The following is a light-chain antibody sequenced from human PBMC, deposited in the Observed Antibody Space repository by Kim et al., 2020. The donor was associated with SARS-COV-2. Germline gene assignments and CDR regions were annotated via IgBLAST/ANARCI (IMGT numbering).Light chain of an antibody. V-gene: IGKV6D-21*02. J-gene: IGKJ2*01. CDR3: HQSSTLPYT. CDR1: QNIGSS. Sequence: EIVLTQSPDFQSVTPGEKVTITCRASQNIGSSLHWYQQKRDQSPRLLIKFASRSMSGVPSRFSGSGSGTDFTLTINSLETEDGAVYYCHQSSTLPYTFGQGTKLEI. CDR2: FAS.